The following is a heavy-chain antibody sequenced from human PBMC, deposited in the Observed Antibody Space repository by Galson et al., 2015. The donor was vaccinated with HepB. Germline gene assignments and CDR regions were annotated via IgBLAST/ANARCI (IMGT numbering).Heavy chain of an antibody. CDR1: GYTFTSYG. Sequence: SVKVSCKASGYTFTSYGISWVRQAPGQGLEWMGWISAYNGNTNYAQRLQGRVTMTTDTSTSTAYMELRSLRSDDTAVYYCARPYDSSGYYYPYDYWGQGTLVTVSS. CDR3: ARPYDSSGYYYPYDY. V-gene: IGHV1-18*01. CDR2: ISAYNGNT. J-gene: IGHJ4*02. D-gene: IGHD3-22*01.